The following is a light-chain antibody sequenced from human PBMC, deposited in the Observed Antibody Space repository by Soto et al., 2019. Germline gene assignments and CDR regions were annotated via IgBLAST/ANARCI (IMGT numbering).Light chain of an antibody. CDR1: SSDVGAYNY. J-gene: IGLJ1*01. V-gene: IGLV2-11*01. CDR2: DLS. Sequence: QSALTQPRSVSGSPGQSVTISCNGTSSDVGAYNYVSWYQHHPGKAPKLIIYDLSKWPSGVPDRFSGSKSANTASLTISGLQAEDEADYYCCSYAGKSYIFGTGTKLTVL. CDR3: CSYAGKSYI.